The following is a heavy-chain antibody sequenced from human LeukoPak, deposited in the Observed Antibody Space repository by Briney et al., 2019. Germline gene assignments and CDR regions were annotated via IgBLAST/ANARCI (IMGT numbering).Heavy chain of an antibody. CDR2: MNPNSGNT. CDR1: GYTFTSYD. D-gene: IGHD3-10*01. J-gene: IGHJ6*02. V-gene: IGHV1-8*01. CDR3: ARAKYYYGSGSKPNYYYGMDV. Sequence: ASVKVSCKASGYTFTSYDINWVRQATGQGLEWMGWMNPNSGNTGYAQKFQGRVTMTRNTSISTAYMELSSLRSEDTAVYYCARAKYYYGSGSKPNYYYGMDVWGQGTTVTVSS.